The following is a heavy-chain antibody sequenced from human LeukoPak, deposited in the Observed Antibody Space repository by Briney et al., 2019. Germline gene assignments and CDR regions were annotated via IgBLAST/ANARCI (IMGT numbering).Heavy chain of an antibody. D-gene: IGHD2-15*01. CDR1: GGTFSSYA. CDR3: AREPGYCSGGSCYYYYYGMDV. J-gene: IGHJ6*02. CDR2: IIPILGIA. Sequence: SVKVSCKASGGTFSSYAISWVRQAPGQGLEWMGRIIPILGIANYAQKFQGRVTITADKSTSTAYMELSSLRSEDTAVYYCAREPGYCSGGSCYYYYYGMDVWGQGTTVTVSS. V-gene: IGHV1-69*04.